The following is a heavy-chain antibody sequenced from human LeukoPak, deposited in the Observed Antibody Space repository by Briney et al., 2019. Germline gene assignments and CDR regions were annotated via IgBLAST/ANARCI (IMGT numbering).Heavy chain of an antibody. CDR1: GGSISSYY. J-gene: IGHJ4*02. CDR3: ARADFWSGYPYYFDY. Sequence: SETLSLTCTVSGGSISSYYWSWIRQPPGKGLEWIGYIYYSGSTNYNPSLKSRVTISVDRSKNQFSLKLSSVTAADTAVYYCARADFWSGYPYYFDYWGQGTLVTVSS. V-gene: IGHV4-59*12. D-gene: IGHD3-3*01. CDR2: IYYSGST.